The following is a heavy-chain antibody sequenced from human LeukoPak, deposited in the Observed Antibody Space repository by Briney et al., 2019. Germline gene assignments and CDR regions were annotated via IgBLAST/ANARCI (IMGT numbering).Heavy chain of an antibody. V-gene: IGHV3-9*01. CDR3: AKPRSGWLQAPFDY. CDR1: GFTFDDYA. D-gene: IGHD5-24*01. Sequence: GGSLRLSCAASGFTFDDYAMHWVRQAPGKGLEWVSGFSWYSGSIGYADSVKGRFTTYKDNAKTSLYLQMNSLRAEDTALYYCAKPRSGWLQAPFDYWGQGTLVTVSS. CDR2: FSWYSGSI. J-gene: IGHJ4*02.